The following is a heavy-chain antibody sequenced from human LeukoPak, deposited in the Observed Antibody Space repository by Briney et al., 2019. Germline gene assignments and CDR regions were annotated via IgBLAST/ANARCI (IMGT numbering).Heavy chain of an antibody. CDR3: ARVAKYFFEH. CDR2: INQDGSEK. J-gene: IGHJ4*02. V-gene: IGHV3-7*01. CDR1: GFTFTTYW. D-gene: IGHD5-12*01. Sequence: GGSLRLSCAASGFTFTTYWMTWVRQAPGKGLEWVVNINQDGSEKYFVDSVKGRFTISRDNAKNSLYLQMNSLRVEDTAVYYCARVAKYFFEHWGQGTPVTASS.